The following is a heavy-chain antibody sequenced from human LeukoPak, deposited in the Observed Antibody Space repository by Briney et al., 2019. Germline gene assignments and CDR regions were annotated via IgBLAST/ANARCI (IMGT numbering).Heavy chain of an antibody. D-gene: IGHD4-17*01. CDR2: ISGSGGST. Sequence: GGSLRLSCAASGFTFSSYGISWVRQAPGKGLEWVSAISGSGGSTYYADSVKGRFTISRDNSKNTLYLQMNSLRAEDTAVYYCAKGVDYGDYGPYYYYMDVWGKGTTVTISS. CDR3: AKGVDYGDYGPYYYYMDV. CDR1: GFTFSSYG. V-gene: IGHV3-23*01. J-gene: IGHJ6*03.